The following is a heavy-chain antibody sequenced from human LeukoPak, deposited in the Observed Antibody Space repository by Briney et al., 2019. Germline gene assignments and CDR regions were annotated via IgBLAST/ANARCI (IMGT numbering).Heavy chain of an antibody. CDR3: ARDCSSTSCYKTFDY. V-gene: IGHV1-46*01. Sequence: ASVKVSCKASGYTFTSYYMHWVRQAPGQGLEWMGIINPSGGSTSYAQKFQGRVTMTTDTSTSTAYMELRSLRSDDTAVYYCARDCSSTSCYKTFDYWGQGTLVTVSS. CDR2: INPSGGST. D-gene: IGHD2-2*02. CDR1: GYTFTSYY. J-gene: IGHJ4*02.